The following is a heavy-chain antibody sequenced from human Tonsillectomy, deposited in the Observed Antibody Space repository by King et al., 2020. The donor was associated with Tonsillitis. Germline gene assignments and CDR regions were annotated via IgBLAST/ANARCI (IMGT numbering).Heavy chain of an antibody. CDR1: GYTFTSYA. Sequence: VQLVQSGSELKKPGASVKVSCKASGYTFTSYAMNWVRQAPGQGLEWMGWINTNTGNPTYAQGFTGRFVFSLDISVTTAYLQISSLKAEDTAVYYCAREFKRDCSSTSCHFLYWGQGTLVTVSS. CDR2: INTNTGNP. V-gene: IGHV7-4-1*02. J-gene: IGHJ4*02. D-gene: IGHD2-2*01. CDR3: AREFKRDCSSTSCHFLY.